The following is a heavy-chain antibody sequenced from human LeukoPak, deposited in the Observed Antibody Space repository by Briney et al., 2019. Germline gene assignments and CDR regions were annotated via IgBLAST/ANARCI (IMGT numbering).Heavy chain of an antibody. J-gene: IGHJ4*02. CDR3: AKGYCSGTSCYSGLD. V-gene: IGHV3-30*02. Sequence: GGSLRLSCAASGFTFSSYGMHWVRQAPGKGLEWVAFIRYDGTNKYYADSVKGRFTISRDNSKNTLSLQMNSLRPEDTAVYYCAKGYCSGTSCYSGLDWGQGTLVTVSS. CDR1: GFTFSSYG. D-gene: IGHD2-2*01. CDR2: IRYDGTNK.